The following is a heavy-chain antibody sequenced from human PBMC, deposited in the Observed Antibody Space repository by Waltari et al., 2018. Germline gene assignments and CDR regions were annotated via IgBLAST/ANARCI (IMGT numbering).Heavy chain of an antibody. J-gene: IGHJ4*02. Sequence: QVQLQESGPGLVKPSETLSLTCAVSGHSGSSGYYWGWIRQPPGKGLEWIGSIRHDEGTYYKPSLRSRVTISVDTSKNQFSLNLRSVTAADTAVYYCARGTATGTTDLAHWGQGALVTVSS. V-gene: IGHV4-38-2*01. D-gene: IGHD1-1*01. CDR1: GHSGSSGYY. CDR2: IRHDEGT. CDR3: ARGTATGTTDLAH.